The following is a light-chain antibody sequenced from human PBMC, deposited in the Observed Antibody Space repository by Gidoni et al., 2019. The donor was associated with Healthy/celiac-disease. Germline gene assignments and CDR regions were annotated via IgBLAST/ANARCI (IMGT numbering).Light chain of an antibody. V-gene: IGLV3-19*01. CDR2: GKN. CDR3: NSRDSSGNHLVV. CDR1: SLRSSY. Sequence: SSELTQDTAVSVALGQTVRITCQGDSLRSSYASWYQQTPGQAPVLVIYGKNNRPSGSPDRFSGSSSGNTASLTITGAQAEDEAYYYCNSRDSSGNHLVVFGGGTKLTVL. J-gene: IGLJ2*01.